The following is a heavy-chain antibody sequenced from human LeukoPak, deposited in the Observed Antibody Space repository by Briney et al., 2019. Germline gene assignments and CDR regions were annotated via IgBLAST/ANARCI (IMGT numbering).Heavy chain of an antibody. CDR3: ARENSGSYREFDY. Sequence: SETLSLTCTVSGGSISSYYWTWIRQPAGKGLEWIGRIYPSGSTSYNPSLKSRVTMSVDTSKNQFSLKLSSVTAADTAVYYCARENSGSYREFDYWGQGTLVTVSS. V-gene: IGHV4-4*07. CDR1: GGSISSYY. D-gene: IGHD1-26*01. CDR2: IYPSGST. J-gene: IGHJ4*02.